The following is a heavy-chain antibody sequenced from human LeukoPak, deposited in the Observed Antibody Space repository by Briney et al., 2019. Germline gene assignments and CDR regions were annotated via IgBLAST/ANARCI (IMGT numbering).Heavy chain of an antibody. D-gene: IGHD6-13*01. J-gene: IGHJ4*02. CDR2: ISSSGTLT. Sequence: GGSLRLSCAASGFTFSDYYMSWIRQAPGKGLECVSYISSSGTLTNYADSVKGRFTISRDNAKNSLYLLMNSLRAEDTAVYYCARVSTSWFFASWGQGTLVTVSS. CDR1: GFTFSDYY. CDR3: ARVSTSWFFAS. V-gene: IGHV3-11*05.